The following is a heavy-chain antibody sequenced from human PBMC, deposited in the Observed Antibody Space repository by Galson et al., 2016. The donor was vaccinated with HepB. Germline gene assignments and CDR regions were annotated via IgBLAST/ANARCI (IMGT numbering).Heavy chain of an antibody. CDR1: GYTFTSYG. CDR2: ISGYNGNT. J-gene: IGHJ6*02. CDR3: ARVIVFMLFSADYHYDGMDV. D-gene: IGHD2-21*01. Sequence: SVKVSCKASGYTFTSYGIRWVRLAPGQGLEWMGWISGYNGNTNYAGKFKGRVTLTTNTPTSTAYMELRSLRSDDTAVYYCARVIVFMLFSADYHYDGMDVWGQGTTVTVSS. V-gene: IGHV1-18*01.